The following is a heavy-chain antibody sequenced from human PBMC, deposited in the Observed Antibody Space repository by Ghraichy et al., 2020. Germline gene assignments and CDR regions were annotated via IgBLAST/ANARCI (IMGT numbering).Heavy chain of an antibody. CDR3: ARGLAYSGYSWNF. D-gene: IGHD4-23*01. Sequence: SQTLSLTCGVFGGSFSAHSWGWIRQPPGRGLEWIGEINHSGNTAFNPSLNSRVTISVDASKTRLFLKLPSVTAADTAVYYCARGLAYSGYSWNFWGQGTLVTVSS. J-gene: IGHJ4*02. V-gene: IGHV4-34*01. CDR2: INHSGNT. CDR1: GGSFSAHS.